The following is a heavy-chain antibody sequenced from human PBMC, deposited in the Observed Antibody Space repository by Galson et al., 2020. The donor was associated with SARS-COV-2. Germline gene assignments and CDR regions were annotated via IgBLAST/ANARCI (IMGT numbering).Heavy chain of an antibody. V-gene: IGHV4-59*13. Sequence: SETLSLTCTVSGGSISRYYWSWIRQPPGKGLEWIGYIYYSGSTNYNPSLKSRVTISVDTSKNQFSLKLSSVTAADTAVYYCASVQGSGTLYGMDVWGQGTTVTVSS. CDR2: IYYSGST. CDR3: ASVQGSGTLYGMDV. J-gene: IGHJ6*02. CDR1: GGSISRYY. D-gene: IGHD3-10*01.